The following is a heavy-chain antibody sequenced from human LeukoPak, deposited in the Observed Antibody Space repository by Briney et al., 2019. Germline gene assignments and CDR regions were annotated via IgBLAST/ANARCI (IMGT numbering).Heavy chain of an antibody. J-gene: IGHJ4*02. CDR3: ARLHYDTSGLYYYFDY. CDR2: IHYSVTT. CDR1: GDSISSHY. V-gene: IGHV4-59*08. Sequence: SETLSLTCTVSGDSISSHYWSWIRQPPGKGLEWIGYIHYSVTTNYNPSLKSRIAISVDTSKNQFSPKLTSVTAADTAVYYCARLHYDTSGLYYYFDYWGQGTLVTVSS. D-gene: IGHD3-22*01.